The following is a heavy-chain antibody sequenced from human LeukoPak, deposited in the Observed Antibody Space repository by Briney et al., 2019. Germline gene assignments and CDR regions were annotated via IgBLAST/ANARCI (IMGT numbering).Heavy chain of an antibody. Sequence: GGSLRLSCAASGFTFSSYAMSCVRQAPGKGLEWVSAISGSGGSTYYADSVKGRFTISRDNSKNTLYLQMNSLRAEDTAVYYCASGSSRAYCGGDCYIWGQGTLVTVSS. CDR1: GFTFSSYA. V-gene: IGHV3-23*01. CDR2: ISGSGGST. CDR3: ASGSSRAYCGGDCYI. D-gene: IGHD2-21*02. J-gene: IGHJ4*02.